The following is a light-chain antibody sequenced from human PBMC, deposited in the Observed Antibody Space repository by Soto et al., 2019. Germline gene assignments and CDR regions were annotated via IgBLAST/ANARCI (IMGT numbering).Light chain of an antibody. J-gene: IGKJ4*01. V-gene: IGKV3D-20*02. CDR2: DAS. Sequence: EIVLTQSPGTLSLSPGERATLSCRASQTVGKNYLAWYQQKPGQAPRLLVYDASTRATGVPDRFSGSGSGTEFTLTISSLQSEDVAVYYCQHYKNRPLTFGGGTTVDI. CDR1: QTVGKNY. CDR3: QHYKNRPLT.